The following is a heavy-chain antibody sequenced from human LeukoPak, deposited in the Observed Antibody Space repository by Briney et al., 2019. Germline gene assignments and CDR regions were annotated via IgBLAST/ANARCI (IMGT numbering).Heavy chain of an antibody. CDR2: ISSSGSTL. J-gene: IGHJ4*02. CDR3: ERGLDYNVAWVY. CDR1: GFTFSSFE. Sequence: GGSLRLSCVVSGFTFSSFEMNWVRQAPGRGLEWVSYISSSGSTLYYADSVKGRFSISRDNAKNSLYLQMNSLRAEDTAVYYCERGLDYNVAWVYWGQGTLVTVSS. V-gene: IGHV3-48*03. D-gene: IGHD3-10*01.